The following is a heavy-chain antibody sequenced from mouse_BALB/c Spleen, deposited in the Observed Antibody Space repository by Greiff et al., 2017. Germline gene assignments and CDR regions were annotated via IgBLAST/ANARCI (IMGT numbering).Heavy chain of an antibody. D-gene: IGHD2-1*01. V-gene: IGHV3-2*02. J-gene: IGHJ3*01. CDR3: ARGGNYLPWFAY. CDR2: ISYSGST. Sequence: EVKLQESGPGLVKPSQSLSLTCTVTGYSITSDYAWNWIRQFPGNKLEWMGYISYSGSTSYNPSLKSRISITRDTSKNQFFLQLNSVTTEDTATYYCARGGNYLPWFAYWGQGTLVTVSA. CDR1: GYSITSDYA.